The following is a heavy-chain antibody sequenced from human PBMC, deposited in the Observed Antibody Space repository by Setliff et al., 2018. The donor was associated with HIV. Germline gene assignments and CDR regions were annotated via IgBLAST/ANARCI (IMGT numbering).Heavy chain of an antibody. CDR3: ALSSSSPNYYYYYMDV. CDR2: IFYSGST. V-gene: IGHV4-31*03. CDR1: GGSIDTGGYY. Sequence: SETLSLTCTVSGGSIDTGGYYWSWIRQHPGKGLEWIGYIFYSGSTYYNPSLKSRVTLSVDTSKNRFFLKLTSVTAADAAVYYRALSSSSPNYYYYYMDVWGKGTTVTVSS. J-gene: IGHJ6*03. D-gene: IGHD6-6*01.